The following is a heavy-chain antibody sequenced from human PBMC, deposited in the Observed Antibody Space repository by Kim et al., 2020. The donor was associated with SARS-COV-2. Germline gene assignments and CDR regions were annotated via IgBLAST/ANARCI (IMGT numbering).Heavy chain of an antibody. Sequence: YHSGSTNYNPSLKSRVTISVDKSKNQFSLKLSSVTAADTAVYYCARDGGSWGQGTLVTVSS. J-gene: IGHJ5*02. CDR3: ARDGGS. D-gene: IGHD3-3*01. CDR2: YHSGST. V-gene: IGHV4-4*02.